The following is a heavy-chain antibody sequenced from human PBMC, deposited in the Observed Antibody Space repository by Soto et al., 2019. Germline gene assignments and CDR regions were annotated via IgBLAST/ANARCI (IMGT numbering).Heavy chain of an antibody. Sequence: ELQLVESGGGLIQPGGSLRLSCAASGLNVTKNFMTWVRQPPGKGLEWVSVMFRGGHTDYADSVKGRFTIFRDNSKNTVFLQMNSLSAEDTAMYYCVREKVVLEDSGYNYTGMDVWGQGTAVTVSS. CDR3: VREKVVLEDSGYNYTGMDV. V-gene: IGHV3-53*01. D-gene: IGHD2-15*01. J-gene: IGHJ6*02. CDR1: GLNVTKNF. CDR2: MFRGGHT.